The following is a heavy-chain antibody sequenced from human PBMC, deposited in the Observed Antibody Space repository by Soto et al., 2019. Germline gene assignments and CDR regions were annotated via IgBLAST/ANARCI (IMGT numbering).Heavy chain of an antibody. CDR2: INSDGSSA. Sequence: WGSLSLSCAASGLTFIIYWMRLCGHPPWKGLRWVSRINSDGSSASYADSVQGRFTISRDDSKNTLHLQMNSLRAEDTAVYYCAKEEEYAYGYYDSNWYPLSLDSWGQGTLVTVSS. D-gene: IGHD3-3*01. J-gene: IGHJ5*01. CDR1: GLTFIIYW. V-gene: IGHV3-74*01. CDR3: AKEEEYAYGYYDSNWYPLSLDS.